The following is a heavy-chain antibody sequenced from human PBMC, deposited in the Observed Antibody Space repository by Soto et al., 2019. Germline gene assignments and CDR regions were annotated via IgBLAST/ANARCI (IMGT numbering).Heavy chain of an antibody. V-gene: IGHV3-33*01. CDR2: IWYDGSNK. D-gene: IGHD6-19*01. CDR1: GFTFSSYG. Sequence: QVQLVESGGGVVQPGRSLRLSCAASGFTFSSYGMHWVRQAPGKGLEWAAVIWYDGSNKYYADSVKDRFTISRDNSKNTVHLQMNSLRAEDTAVYYCARVPGYSSGWYWYFDLWGRGTLVTVSS. J-gene: IGHJ2*01. CDR3: ARVPGYSSGWYWYFDL.